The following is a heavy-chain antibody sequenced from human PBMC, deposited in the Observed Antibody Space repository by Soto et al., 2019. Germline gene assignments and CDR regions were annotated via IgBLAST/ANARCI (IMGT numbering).Heavy chain of an antibody. D-gene: IGHD1-1*01. J-gene: IGHJ3*02. CDR3: ARHPYNEASAFDI. CDR1: GGSISSSTYY. V-gene: IGHV4-39*01. CDR2: FFIGENT. Sequence: SETLSLTCTVSGGSISSSTYYWGWMRQPPGKGLEWIASFFIGENTYYNPSLKSRVTISVDTSKNQFSLKLSSVTAADTAVYYCARHPYNEASAFDIWGQGTMVT.